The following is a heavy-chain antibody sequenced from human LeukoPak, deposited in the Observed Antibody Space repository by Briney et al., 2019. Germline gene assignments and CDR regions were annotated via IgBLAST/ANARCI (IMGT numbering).Heavy chain of an antibody. Sequence: GGSLRLSCAASGVTFSSYSMSWVRQAPGKGLEWVSYISGTGSTTYYADSVKGRFTISRDNAKNSLYPQMNSLRVEDTAVYYCARESPYSSTRPFDYWAREPCSPSPQ. CDR3: ARESPYSSTRPFDY. J-gene: IGHJ4*02. V-gene: IGHV3-48*04. D-gene: IGHD6-13*01. CDR1: GVTFSSYS. CDR2: ISGTGSTT.